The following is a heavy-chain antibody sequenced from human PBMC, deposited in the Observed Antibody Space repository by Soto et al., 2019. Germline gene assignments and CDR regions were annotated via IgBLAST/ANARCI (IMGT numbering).Heavy chain of an antibody. CDR2: IYYSGST. V-gene: IGHV4-59*01. CDR1: GGSISSYY. CDR3: AREGVDTEDGGYYYGMDV. Sequence: SETLSLTCTVSGGSISSYYWSWIRQPPGKGLEWIGYIYYSGSTNYNPSLKSRVTISVDTSKNQFPLKLSSVTAADTAVYYCAREGVDTEDGGYYYGMDVWGQGTTVTVSS. D-gene: IGHD5-18*01. J-gene: IGHJ6*02.